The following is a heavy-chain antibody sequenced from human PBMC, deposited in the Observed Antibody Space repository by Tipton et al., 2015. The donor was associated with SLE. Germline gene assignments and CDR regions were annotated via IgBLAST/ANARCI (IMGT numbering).Heavy chain of an antibody. Sequence: SLRLSCTASGFTFSTYAMSWVRQAPGKGPQWISLITGGGGDTYYADSLKGRFTISRDNSKNTLYLQMSSPRDDDTAVYSCAKHAGSVYGSEYVDSWGQGTLVTVSS. CDR2: ITGGGGDT. J-gene: IGHJ4*02. CDR3: AKHAGSVYGSEYVDS. CDR1: GFTFSTYA. V-gene: IGHV3-23*01. D-gene: IGHD5/OR15-5a*01.